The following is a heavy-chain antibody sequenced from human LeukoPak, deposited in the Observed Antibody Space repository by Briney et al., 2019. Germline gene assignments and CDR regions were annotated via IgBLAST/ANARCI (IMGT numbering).Heavy chain of an antibody. CDR1: GFTFSSYE. V-gene: IGHV3-48*03. J-gene: IGHJ3*02. CDR3: AREAPPGADAFDI. D-gene: IGHD3-10*01. CDR2: ISSSGSTI. Sequence: GGSLRLSCAASGFTFSSYEMNWVRQAPGKGLEWVSYISSSGSTIYYADSVKGRFTISRDNAKNSLYLQMNSLRAEDTAVYYCAREAPPGADAFDIWGQATMVTVSS.